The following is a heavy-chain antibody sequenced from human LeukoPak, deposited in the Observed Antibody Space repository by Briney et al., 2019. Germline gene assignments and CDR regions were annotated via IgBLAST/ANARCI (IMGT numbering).Heavy chain of an antibody. J-gene: IGHJ6*02. Sequence: GGSLRLSCAASGFTFDDYAMHWVRQAPGKGLEWVSGISWNSGSIGYADSVKGRFTISRDNAKNSLYLQMNSLRAEDTALYYCAKNARPAYYYGMDVWGQGTTVTVSS. D-gene: IGHD6-6*01. CDR3: AKNARPAYYYGMDV. V-gene: IGHV3-9*01. CDR2: ISWNSGSI. CDR1: GFTFDDYA.